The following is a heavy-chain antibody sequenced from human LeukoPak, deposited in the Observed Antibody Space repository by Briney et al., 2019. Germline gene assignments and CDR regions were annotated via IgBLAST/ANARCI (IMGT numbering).Heavy chain of an antibody. D-gene: IGHD3-22*01. CDR3: ATGAIVFDF. CDR2: VGHEDGTT. V-gene: IGHV1-24*01. J-gene: IGHJ4*02. CDR1: GSALSKIS. Sequence: ASVRVSCKVSGSALSKISIDLVRQAPGKGLEWMGTVGHEDGTTIHTQKFQGRFNMTVDTATDTAYMEMSSLMSEDTAMYYCATGAIVFDFWGQGTLVTVSS.